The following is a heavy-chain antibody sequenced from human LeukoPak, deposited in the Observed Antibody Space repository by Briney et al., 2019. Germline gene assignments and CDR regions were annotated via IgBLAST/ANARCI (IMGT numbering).Heavy chain of an antibody. CDR2: IRSKANSYAT. Sequence: GGSLRLSCEASGFTFSGSAMHWVRQASGKGLEWVGRIRSKANSYATAYAASVKGRFTISRDDSKNTAYLQMNSLKTEDTAVYYCTRHSAAAGSPDAFHIWGQGTMVTVSS. D-gene: IGHD6-13*01. V-gene: IGHV3-73*01. CDR3: TRHSAAAGSPDAFHI. CDR1: GFTFSGSA. J-gene: IGHJ3*02.